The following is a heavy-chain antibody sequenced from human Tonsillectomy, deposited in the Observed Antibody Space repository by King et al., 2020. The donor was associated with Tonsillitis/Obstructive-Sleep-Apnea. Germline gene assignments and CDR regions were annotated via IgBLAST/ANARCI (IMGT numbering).Heavy chain of an antibody. J-gene: IGHJ6*02. CDR3: ARDIAAAGTYYGMDV. V-gene: IGHV3-30*04. CDR2: ISYDGSNK. CDR1: GFTFRSYT. Sequence: VQLVESGGGVVQPGRSLRLSCAASGFTFRSYTMHWVRQAPGKGLEWVAVISYDGSNKYYADSVKGRCTISRDNSTNTLYLQMNSLRAGETAMYYCARDIAAAGTYYGMDVWGQGTTVTVSS. D-gene: IGHD6-13*01.